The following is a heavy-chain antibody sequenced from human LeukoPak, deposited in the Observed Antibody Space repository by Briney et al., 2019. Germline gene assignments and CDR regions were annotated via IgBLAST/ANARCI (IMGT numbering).Heavy chain of an antibody. CDR1: GGSISSGDYY. J-gene: IGHJ4*02. D-gene: IGHD3-3*01. Sequence: SETLSLTCTVSGGSISSGDYYWSWIRQPPGKGLEWIGYIYYTGSTYYTPSLKSRVTISVDTSKNQFSLKLSSVTAADTAVYYCARGLRFLEWLPYFDYWGQGTLVTVSS. V-gene: IGHV4-30-4*08. CDR2: IYYTGST. CDR3: ARGLRFLEWLPYFDY.